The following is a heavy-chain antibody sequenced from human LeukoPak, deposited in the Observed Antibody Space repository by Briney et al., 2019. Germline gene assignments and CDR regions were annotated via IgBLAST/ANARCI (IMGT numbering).Heavy chain of an antibody. CDR3: ARDWNGSGSPNDF. Sequence: GGSLRLSCAVSGFTFSTYWMSWVRKAPGKGLEWVANIKTDGSEKYYVDSVKGRFTISRDNAKNSLYLQMNSLRAEDTAVYYCARDWNGSGSPNDFWGQGTLVTVSS. D-gene: IGHD3-10*01. V-gene: IGHV3-7*01. J-gene: IGHJ4*02. CDR1: GFTFSTYW. CDR2: IKTDGSEK.